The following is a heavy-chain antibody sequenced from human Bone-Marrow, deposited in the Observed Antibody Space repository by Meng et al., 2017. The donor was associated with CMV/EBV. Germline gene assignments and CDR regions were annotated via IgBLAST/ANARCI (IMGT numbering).Heavy chain of an antibody. CDR1: GGTFSSYA. D-gene: IGHD4-23*01. Sequence: SVKVSCKASGGTFSSYAISWVRQAPGQGLEWMGGIIPILGIANYAQEFQGRVTITADKSTSTAYMELSSLRSEDTAVYYCASSYGGNSVSDYWGQGTLVTFSS. CDR2: IIPILGIA. CDR3: ASSYGGNSVSDY. V-gene: IGHV1-69*10. J-gene: IGHJ4*02.